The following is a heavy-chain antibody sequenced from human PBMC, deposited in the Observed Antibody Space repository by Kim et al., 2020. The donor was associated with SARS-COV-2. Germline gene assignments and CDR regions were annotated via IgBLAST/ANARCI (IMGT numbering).Heavy chain of an antibody. J-gene: IGHJ4*02. V-gene: IGHV3-23*01. Sequence: GGSLRLSCAASGFIFSDYALSWVRQGPGRGLEWVSSISGSGAEVIYADSVKGRVTVSRDNSKNILSLQLNSLGAGDTALYYCTKGAQPFHDSGDHFDSWGQGTLVTVSS. CDR2: ISGSGAEV. D-gene: IGHD4-17*01. CDR3: TKGAQPFHDSGDHFDS. CDR1: GFIFSDYA.